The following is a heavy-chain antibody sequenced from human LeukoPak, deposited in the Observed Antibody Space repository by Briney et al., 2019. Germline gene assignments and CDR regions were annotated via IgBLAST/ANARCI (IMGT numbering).Heavy chain of an antibody. V-gene: IGHV4-39*07. D-gene: IGHD3-3*01. Sequence: SETLSLTCTVSGGSISSSSYYWGWIRQPPGKGLEWIGEINHSGSTNYNPSLKSRVTISVDTSKNQFSLKLSSVTAADTAVYYCARGRRPLEYYFDYWGQGTLVTVSS. CDR3: ARGRRPLEYYFDY. CDR2: INHSGST. CDR1: GGSISSSSYY. J-gene: IGHJ4*02.